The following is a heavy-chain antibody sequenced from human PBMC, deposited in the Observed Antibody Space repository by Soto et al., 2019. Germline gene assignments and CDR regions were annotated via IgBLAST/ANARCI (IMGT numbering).Heavy chain of an antibody. V-gene: IGHV3-53*02. D-gene: IGHD3-22*01. CDR2: IYSGGST. CDR1: GFTVSSNY. J-gene: IGHJ4*02. Sequence: EVQLVETGGGLIQPGGSLRLSCAASGFTVSSNYMSWVRQAPGKGLEWVSVIYSGGSTYYEDSVKGRFTMSSDNSKNTLYRQINSLRAEVPTVYYWAREIYYDRSCYYYAYWGQGTLVTVSS. CDR3: AREIYYDRSCYYYAY.